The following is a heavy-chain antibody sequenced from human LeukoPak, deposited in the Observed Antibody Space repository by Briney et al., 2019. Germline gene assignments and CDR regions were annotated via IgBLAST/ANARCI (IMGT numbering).Heavy chain of an antibody. J-gene: IGHJ4*02. CDR3: ARGARIVGARDLDY. Sequence: GASVKVSCKASGYTFTSYGITWVRQAPGQGLEWMGWISAYNGNTNYAQNLHGRVTMTTDTYTSTAYMELRSLRSDDSAVYYCARGARIVGARDLDYWGQGTLVTVSS. CDR2: ISAYNGNT. V-gene: IGHV1-18*01. D-gene: IGHD1-26*01. CDR1: GYTFTSYG.